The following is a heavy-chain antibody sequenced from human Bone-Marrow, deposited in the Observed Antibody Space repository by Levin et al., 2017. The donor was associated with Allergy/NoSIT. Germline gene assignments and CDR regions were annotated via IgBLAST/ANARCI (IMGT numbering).Heavy chain of an antibody. Sequence: ASVKVSCKASGYTFTSYDINWVRQATGQGLEWMGWMNPNSGNTGYAQKFQGRVTMTRNTSISTAYMELSSLRSEDTAVYYCASGCSGGSCYQENPANNWFDPWGQGTLVTVSS. CDR3: ASGCSGGSCYQENPANNWFDP. CDR1: GYTFTSYD. J-gene: IGHJ5*02. D-gene: IGHD2-15*01. V-gene: IGHV1-8*01. CDR2: MNPNSGNT.